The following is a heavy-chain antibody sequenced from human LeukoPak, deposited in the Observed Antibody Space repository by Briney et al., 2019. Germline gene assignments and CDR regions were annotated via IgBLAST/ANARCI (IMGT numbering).Heavy chain of an antibody. J-gene: IGHJ4*02. CDR2: ISYDGSEK. Sequence: PGGSLRLSCAASGFTFRSYAMHWVRQAPGKGLEWVAVISYDGSEKYYADSVKGRFTISRDNSKNTVFVQMNSLRGEDTAVYYCASGAPITSDKYYFDYWGQGTLVTVSS. D-gene: IGHD1-26*01. CDR3: ASGAPITSDKYYFDY. V-gene: IGHV3-30*01. CDR1: GFTFRSYA.